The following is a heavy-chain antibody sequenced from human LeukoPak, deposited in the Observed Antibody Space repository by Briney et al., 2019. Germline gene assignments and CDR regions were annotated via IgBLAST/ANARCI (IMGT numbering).Heavy chain of an antibody. V-gene: IGHV3-21*01. J-gene: IGHJ4*02. D-gene: IGHD5-12*01. CDR2: ISSSSSYI. CDR1: GFTFSSYS. Sequence: PGGSLRLSCAASGFTFSSYSMNWVRQAPGKGLEWVSSISSSSSYIYYADSVKGRFTISRDNAKNSLYLQMNSLRADDTAVYYCARSPQKPQSYSGYGLDFDYWGQGTLVTVSS. CDR3: ARSPQKPQSYSGYGLDFDY.